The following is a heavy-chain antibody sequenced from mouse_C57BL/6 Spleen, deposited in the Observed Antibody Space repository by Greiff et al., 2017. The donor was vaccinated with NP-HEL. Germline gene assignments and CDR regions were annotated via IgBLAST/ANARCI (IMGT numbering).Heavy chain of an antibody. CDR3: ARTTAQNAMDY. V-gene: IGHV1-80*01. J-gene: IGHJ4*01. D-gene: IGHD1-2*01. CDR2: IYPGDGDT. CDR1: GYAFSSYW. Sequence: VQLQQSGAELVKPGASVKISCKASGYAFSSYWMNWVKQRPGKGLEWIGQIYPGDGDTNYNGKFKGKATLTADKSSSTAYMQLSSLTSEDSAVYFCARTTAQNAMDYWGQGTSVIVSS.